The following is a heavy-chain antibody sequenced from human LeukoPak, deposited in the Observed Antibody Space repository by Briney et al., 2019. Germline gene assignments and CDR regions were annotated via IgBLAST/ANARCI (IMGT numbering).Heavy chain of an antibody. V-gene: IGHV4-39*01. CDR1: GVSFSSSNSY. D-gene: IGHD4-11*01. CDR2: IYYNGSP. J-gene: IGHJ4*02. Sequence: PSETLSLTCTVSGVSFSSSNSYWGWIRQPPGKGLEWIGSIYYNGSPYYTPSPESRVTISVDTSKNQFSLILSSVTAADTAVYYCARQDYSSGYYFDSWGLGTLVIVSS. CDR3: ARQDYSSGYYFDS.